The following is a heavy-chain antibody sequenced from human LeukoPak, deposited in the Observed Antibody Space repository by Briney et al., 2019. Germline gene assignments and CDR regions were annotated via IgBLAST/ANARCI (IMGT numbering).Heavy chain of an antibody. V-gene: IGHV4-61*02. CDR3: AGRGSNSGTFDI. Sequence: KPSETLSLTCTVSGGSITNLNYYWTWIRQPVGKRLEWIGRIYTSGGTDYNPSLKARATLSVDKSKNQFSLNLASLTAADTALYYCAGRGSNSGTFDIWGPGTFVTVSS. D-gene: IGHD4-23*01. CDR2: IYTSGGT. J-gene: IGHJ3*02. CDR1: GGSITNLNYY.